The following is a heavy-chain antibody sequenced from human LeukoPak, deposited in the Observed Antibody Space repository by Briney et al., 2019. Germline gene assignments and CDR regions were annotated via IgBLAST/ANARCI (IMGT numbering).Heavy chain of an antibody. J-gene: IGHJ6*02. CDR3: ARGSHYGMDV. Sequence: PGGSLRLSCEASGYTLGRQWTHWVRQAPGKGLVWVSHINLDGKTTYADSVKGRFTISRDNAKSTLYMQLSSLRAEDTAVYYCARGSHYGMDVWGQGATVTVSS. CDR2: INLDGKT. CDR1: GYTLGRQW. V-gene: IGHV3-74*03.